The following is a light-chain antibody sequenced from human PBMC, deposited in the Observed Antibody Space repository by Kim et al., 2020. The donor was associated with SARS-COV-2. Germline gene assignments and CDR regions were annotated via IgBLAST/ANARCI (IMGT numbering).Light chain of an antibody. CDR2: AKD. CDR1: SLRKYY. V-gene: IGLV3-19*01. J-gene: IGLJ2*01. CDR3: MSRERPATIG. Sequence: VAVGQTVTITCQGDSLRKYYATWYQQKARQAPVLVFYAKDKRPSGVPDRFSGSSSGNTASLTITGAQAADEADYYLMSRERPATIGFGG.